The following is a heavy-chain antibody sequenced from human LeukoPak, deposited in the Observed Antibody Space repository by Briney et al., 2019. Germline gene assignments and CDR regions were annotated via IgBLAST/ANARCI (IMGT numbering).Heavy chain of an antibody. D-gene: IGHD3-22*01. Sequence: GGSLRLSCAASGFTFSSYWMSWVRQAPGKGLEWVANIKQDGSEKYYVDSVKGRFTISRDNAKNPLYLQMNSLRAEDTAVYYCARAYYDSSGFADYYYYYYMDVWGKGTTVTVSS. V-gene: IGHV3-7*01. J-gene: IGHJ6*03. CDR3: ARAYYDSSGFADYYYYYYMDV. CDR1: GFTFSSYW. CDR2: IKQDGSEK.